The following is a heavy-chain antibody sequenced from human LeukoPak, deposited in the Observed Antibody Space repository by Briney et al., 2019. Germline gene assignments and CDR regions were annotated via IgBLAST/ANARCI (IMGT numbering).Heavy chain of an antibody. Sequence: ASVKVSCKASGGTFSSYVISWVRQAPGQGLEWMGGIIPAFGPTNYAQRFQGRLTLTADVSASTAYMALSSLTSDDKAVYYCAREGEPAMTLVRGEAFDIWGQGTMVIVSS. D-gene: IGHD3-10*01. CDR1: GGTFSSYV. V-gene: IGHV1-69*13. CDR2: IIPAFGPT. J-gene: IGHJ3*02. CDR3: AREGEPAMTLVRGEAFDI.